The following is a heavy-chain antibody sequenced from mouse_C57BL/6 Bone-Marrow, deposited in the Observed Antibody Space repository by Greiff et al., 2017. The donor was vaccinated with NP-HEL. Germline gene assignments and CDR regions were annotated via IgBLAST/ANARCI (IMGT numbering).Heavy chain of an antibody. CDR2: SRNKANDYTT. CDR3: ARDEDGYHAMDY. J-gene: IGHJ4*01. Sequence: EVKLMESGGGLVQSGRSLRLSCATSGFTFSDFYMEWVRQAPGKGLEWIAASRNKANDYTTEYSASVKGRFIVSRDTSQSILYLQMNALRAEDTAIYYCARDEDGYHAMDYWGQGTSVTVSS. D-gene: IGHD2-3*01. CDR1: GFTFSDFY. V-gene: IGHV7-1*01.